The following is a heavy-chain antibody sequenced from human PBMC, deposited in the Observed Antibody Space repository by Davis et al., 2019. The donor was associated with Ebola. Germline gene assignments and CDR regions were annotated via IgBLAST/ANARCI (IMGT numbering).Heavy chain of an antibody. CDR3: AGRYCSSTSCYAGILFDY. V-gene: IGHV3-73*01. CDR2: IRSKANSYAT. CDR1: GFTFSGSA. D-gene: IGHD2-2*01. Sequence: GGSLRLSCAASGFTFSGSAMHWVRQASGKGLEWVGRIRSKANSYATAYAASVKGRFTISRDDSKNTAYLQMNSLRAEDTAVYYCAGRYCSSTSCYAGILFDYWGQGTLVTVSS. J-gene: IGHJ4*02.